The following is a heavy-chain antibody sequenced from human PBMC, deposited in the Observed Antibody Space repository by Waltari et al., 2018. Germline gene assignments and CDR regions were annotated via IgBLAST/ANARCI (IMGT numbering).Heavy chain of an antibody. CDR2: NFSGDTT. J-gene: IGHJ3*02. Sequence: EVQLMESGGGLVQPGGSLRLSCVASGLPVRTSFMRWVRQAPGKGLEWVSANFSGDTTYYTDSVKGRFSTSRDNSKNTLFLQMNSLRAEDTAVYYCARVARGTLYDAFDIWGQGTMVTVSS. CDR3: ARVARGTLYDAFDI. D-gene: IGHD1-26*01. V-gene: IGHV3-66*01. CDR1: GLPVRTSF.